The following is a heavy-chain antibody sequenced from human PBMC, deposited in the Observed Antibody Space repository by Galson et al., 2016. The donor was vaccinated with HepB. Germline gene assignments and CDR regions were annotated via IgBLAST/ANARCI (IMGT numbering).Heavy chain of an antibody. J-gene: IGHJ4*02. CDR1: GYIFTTYG. D-gene: IGHD6-19*01. CDR3: ARDDGISGWDAVRTMNHFDY. CDR2: VSPYHRT. V-gene: IGHV1-18*01. Sequence: SVKVSCKASGYIFTTYGISWVRQAPGQGLEWMGWVSPYHRTNYAQEVEDRVTMTTDTSTSTAYMELTSLRSGDTAVYYCARDDGISGWDAVRTMNHFDYWGQGTLVTVSS.